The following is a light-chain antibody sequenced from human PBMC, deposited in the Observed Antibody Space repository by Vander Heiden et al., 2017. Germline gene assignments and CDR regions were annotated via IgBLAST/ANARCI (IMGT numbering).Light chain of an antibody. CDR1: SSAVGAYNY. Sequence: QSALTQPASVSGSPGQSITISCTGTSSAVGAYNYVSWYQQHPDKAPKLMIYDVTNRPSGVSNRFSGSKSGNTASLTISGLQAEDEADYYCSSYTSSTTRVFGGGTKLIVL. V-gene: IGLV2-14*01. J-gene: IGLJ3*02. CDR3: SSYTSSTTRV. CDR2: DVT.